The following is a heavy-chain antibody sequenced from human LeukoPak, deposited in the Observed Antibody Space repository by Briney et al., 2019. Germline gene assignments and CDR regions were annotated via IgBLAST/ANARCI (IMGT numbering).Heavy chain of an antibody. CDR1: GFTFSSYA. CDR2: ISGSGGST. CDR3: AKIAVVTGGSFDY. V-gene: IGHV3-23*01. Sequence: GGSLRLSCAASGFTFSSYAMSWVRQAPGKGLEWVSDISGSGGSTYYADSVKGRFTISRDNSKNTLYLQMNSLRAEDTAIYFCAKIAVVTGGSFDYWGQGTLVTVSS. J-gene: IGHJ4*02. D-gene: IGHD3-22*01.